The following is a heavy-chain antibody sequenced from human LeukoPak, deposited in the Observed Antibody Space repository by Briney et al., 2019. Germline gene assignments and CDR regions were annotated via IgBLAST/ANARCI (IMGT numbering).Heavy chain of an antibody. J-gene: IGHJ4*02. CDR3: ARGRRIAVAGTCDY. CDR1: GGSISSSSYY. V-gene: IGHV4-39*07. D-gene: IGHD6-19*01. Sequence: SETLSLTCTVSGGSISSSSYYWGWIRQPPGKGLEWIGSIYYSGSTYYNPSLKSRVTISVDTSKNQFSLKLSSVTAADTAVYYCARGRRIAVAGTCDYWGQGTLVTVSS. CDR2: IYYSGST.